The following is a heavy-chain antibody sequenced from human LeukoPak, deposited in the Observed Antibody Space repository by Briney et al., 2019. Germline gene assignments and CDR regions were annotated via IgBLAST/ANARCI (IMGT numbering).Heavy chain of an antibody. D-gene: IGHD2-2*02. CDR3: ARGRGSSGYCSSTSCYTGRSAFDI. CDR2: INHSGST. CDR1: GGSFSGYY. J-gene: IGHJ3*02. Sequence: SETLSLTCAVYGGSFSGYYWSWIRQPPGKGLEWIGEINHSGSTNYNPSLKSRVTISVDTSKNQFSLKLSSVTAADTAVYYCARGRGSSGYCSSTSCYTGRSAFDIWGQGTMVTVPS. V-gene: IGHV4-34*01.